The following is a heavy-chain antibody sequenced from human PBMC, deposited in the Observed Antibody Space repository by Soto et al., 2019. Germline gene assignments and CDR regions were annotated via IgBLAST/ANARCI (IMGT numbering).Heavy chain of an antibody. D-gene: IGHD3-10*01. CDR3: ASTSNYYGSGSYRY. CDR2: IYYSGST. J-gene: IGHJ4*02. CDR1: GGSISSGGYY. V-gene: IGHV4-31*03. Sequence: QVQLQESGPGLVKPSQTLSLTCTVSGGSISSGGYYWSWIRQHPGKGLEWIGYIYYSGSTYYNPSLKSRVTIAVDTAKNQFSLKLSSVTAADTAVDYCASTSNYYGSGSYRYWGQGTLVTVSS.